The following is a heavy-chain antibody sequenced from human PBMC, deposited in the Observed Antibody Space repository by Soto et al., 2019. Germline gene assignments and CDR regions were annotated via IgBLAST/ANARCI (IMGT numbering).Heavy chain of an antibody. Sequence: QVQLVQSGAEVKKPGSSVKVSCKASGGTFSSYAISWVRQAPGQGLEWMGGIIPIFGTANYAQKFQGRVTITADEPRRTAYMERSSLRSEDTAVYYCARDHAGYSSGWYPRMYNWFDPGGQGTLVTVSS. V-gene: IGHV1-69*01. D-gene: IGHD6-19*01. J-gene: IGHJ5*02. CDR2: IIPIFGTA. CDR1: GGTFSSYA. CDR3: ARDHAGYSSGWYPRMYNWFDP.